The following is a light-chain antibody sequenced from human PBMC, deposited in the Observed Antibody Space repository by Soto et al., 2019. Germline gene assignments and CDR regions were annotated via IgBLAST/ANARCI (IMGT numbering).Light chain of an antibody. CDR2: AAS. CDR1: QSIGGF. J-gene: IGKJ4*01. CDR3: QQSYSTPLT. V-gene: IGKV1-39*01. Sequence: DIQMTQSPSSLSVSVGDRVTITCRASQSIGGFLNWYQQKLGKDPKLLIYAASSLQSGVPSRFSGSGSGTDFTLTISSLQPEDVATYYCQQSYSTPLTVGGGTKVEI.